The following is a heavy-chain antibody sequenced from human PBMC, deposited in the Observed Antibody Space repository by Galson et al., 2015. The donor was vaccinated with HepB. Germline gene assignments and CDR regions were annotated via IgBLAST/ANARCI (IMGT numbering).Heavy chain of an antibody. J-gene: IGHJ4*02. CDR1: GFTFGDYA. CDR3: TRESGGDSDY. Sequence: SLRLSCATSGFTFGDYAMSWFRQAPGKGLEWVGFIRHKGYGGTAEYAASVKARFSISRDDSESIAYLQMDSLETDDTAVYYCTRESGGDSDYWGQGTLVTVSS. D-gene: IGHD2-15*01. CDR2: IRHKGYGGTA. V-gene: IGHV3-49*03.